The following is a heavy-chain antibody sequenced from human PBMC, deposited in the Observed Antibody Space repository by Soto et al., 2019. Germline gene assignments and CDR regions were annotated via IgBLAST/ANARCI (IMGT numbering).Heavy chain of an antibody. V-gene: IGHV1-3*01. J-gene: IGHJ5*02. CDR3: ARDGIAAAGTSWFDP. D-gene: IGHD6-13*01. CDR2: INAGNGNT. CDR1: GYTFTSHA. Sequence: GASVKVSCKASGYTFTSHAMHWVRQAPGQRLEWMGWINAGNGNTKYSQKFQGRVTITTDTSASTAYMELSSLRSEDTALYYCARDGIAAAGTSWFDPWGQGTLVTVS.